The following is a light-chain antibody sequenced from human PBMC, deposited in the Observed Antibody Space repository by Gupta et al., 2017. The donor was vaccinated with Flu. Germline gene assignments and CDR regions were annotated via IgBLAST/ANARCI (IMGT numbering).Light chain of an antibody. J-gene: IGLJ3*02. CDR1: RSNIGSGFD. V-gene: IGLV1-40*01. CDR2: GNT. CDR3: QSYDRYLTAWV. Sequence: QSVLTQPPSVSGAPGQRVTISCTGDRSNIGSGFDVHWYQQLPGTAPKLLIYGNTNRPSGVPDRFSGSKSGTSASLAITGLQVEDEADYYCQSYDRYLTAWVFGGGTKLTVL.